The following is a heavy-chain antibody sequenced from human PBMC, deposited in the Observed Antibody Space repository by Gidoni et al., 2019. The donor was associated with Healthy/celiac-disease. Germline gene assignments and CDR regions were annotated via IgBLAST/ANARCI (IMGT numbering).Heavy chain of an antibody. Sequence: QITLKESGPTLVKPTQTLTLTCTFSGFSLSTSGVGVGWIRQPPGKALEWLALIYWDDDKRYSPSLKSRLTITKDTSKNQVVLTMTNMDPVDTATYYCAHRRNYDILTGRLWSFDYWGQGTLVTVSS. CDR1: GFSLSTSGVG. D-gene: IGHD3-9*01. CDR3: AHRRNYDILTGRLWSFDY. CDR2: IYWDDDK. V-gene: IGHV2-5*02. J-gene: IGHJ4*02.